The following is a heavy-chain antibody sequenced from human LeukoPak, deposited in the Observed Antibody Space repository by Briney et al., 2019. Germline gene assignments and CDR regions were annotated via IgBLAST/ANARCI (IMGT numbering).Heavy chain of an antibody. V-gene: IGHV1-24*01. J-gene: IGHJ4*02. CDR2: FDPEDGET. Sequence: ASVKVSCKVSGYTLTELSMHWVRQAPGKGLEWMGGFDPEDGETIYAQKFQGRVTMTEDTSTDTAYMELSSLRSEDTAVYYCATSLKPNYDFWSGYGPFDYWGQGTLVTVSS. CDR3: ATSLKPNYDFWSGYGPFDY. D-gene: IGHD3-3*01. CDR1: GYTLTELS.